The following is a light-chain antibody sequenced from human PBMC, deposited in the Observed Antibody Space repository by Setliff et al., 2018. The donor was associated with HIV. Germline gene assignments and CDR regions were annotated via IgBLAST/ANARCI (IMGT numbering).Light chain of an antibody. CDR3: SSYSYSTTLV. CDR2: GVN. CDR1: SSDVGSYNL. Sequence: QSALTQPASVSGSPGQSITISCTGTSSDVGSYNLVSWYQQHPGKAPKLIIYGVNKRPSGVSDRFSGSKSANTASLTISGLQAEDEADYFCSSYSYSTTLVFGGGTKVTVL. V-gene: IGLV2-14*02. J-gene: IGLJ2*01.